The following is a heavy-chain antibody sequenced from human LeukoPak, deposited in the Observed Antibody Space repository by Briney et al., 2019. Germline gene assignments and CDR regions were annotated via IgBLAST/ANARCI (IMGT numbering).Heavy chain of an antibody. J-gene: IGHJ4*02. D-gene: IGHD5-24*01. CDR2: INHSGST. CDR3: ARGRRDGYNPLDY. V-gene: IGHV4-34*01. Sequence: SETLSLTCAVYGGSFSGYYWSWIRQPPGKGLEWIGEINHSGSTNYNPSLKSRVTISVDTSKNQFSLKLSSVTAADTAVYYCARGRRDGYNPLDYWGQGTLVTVSS. CDR1: GGSFSGYY.